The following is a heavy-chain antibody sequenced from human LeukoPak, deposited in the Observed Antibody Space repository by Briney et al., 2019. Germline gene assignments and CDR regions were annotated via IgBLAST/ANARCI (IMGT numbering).Heavy chain of an antibody. Sequence: GGSLRLSCAASGFNFTAYGMHWVRQAPGKGLEWVTFIRSDGGHKYYADSVKGRFTISRDNSKNTLYLQMNSLIPEDTAVYKCAKDRGMVRSIDFWGQGTLVTVSS. CDR2: IRSDGGHK. V-gene: IGHV3-30*02. CDR1: GFNFTAYG. D-gene: IGHD3-10*01. J-gene: IGHJ4*02. CDR3: AKDRGMVRSIDF.